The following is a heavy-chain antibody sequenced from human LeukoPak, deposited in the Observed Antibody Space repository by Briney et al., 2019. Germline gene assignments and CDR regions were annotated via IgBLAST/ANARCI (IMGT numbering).Heavy chain of an antibody. V-gene: IGHV4-34*01. J-gene: IGHJ6*02. CDR2: INHSGST. CDR3: ARGLYGMDV. CDR1: GGSFSGYY. Sequence: KPSETLSLTCAVYGGSFSGYYWSWIRQPPGKGLEWIGEINHSGSTNYNPSLKSRVTISVDTSKNQFSLKLSSVTAADTAVYYCARGLYGMDVWGQGTLVTVSS.